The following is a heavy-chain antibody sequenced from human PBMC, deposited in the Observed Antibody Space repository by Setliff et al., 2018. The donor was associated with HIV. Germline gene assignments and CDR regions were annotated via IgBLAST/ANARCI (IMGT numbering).Heavy chain of an antibody. CDR1: GFTFSSYS. D-gene: IGHD5-18*01. V-gene: IGHV3-21*01. J-gene: IGHJ4*01. CDR3: ARDFRIQLWLRSPFDY. CDR2: ISSSSDYI. Sequence: GSLRLSCAVSGFTFSSYSMNWVRQAPGKGLEWVSSISSSSDYIYYADSVEGRFIISRDNAKNSLYLQMNSLRAEDTAVYYCARDFRIQLWLRSPFDYWGHGTLVTVSS.